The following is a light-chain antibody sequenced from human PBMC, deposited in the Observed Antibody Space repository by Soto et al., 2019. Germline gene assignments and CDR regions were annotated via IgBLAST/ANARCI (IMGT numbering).Light chain of an antibody. CDR3: QSYDRGLSASV. V-gene: IGLV1-40*01. J-gene: IGLJ3*02. CDR1: SSNIGAGKY. CDR2: GDT. Sequence: QSVLTQPPSVSGAPGQRATISCTGSSSNIGAGKYVHWYQQLPGRAPKLLIYGDTNRPSGVPDRFSASKSGTSASLAITGLQAEDEADYHCQSYDRGLSASVFGGGTKLTVL.